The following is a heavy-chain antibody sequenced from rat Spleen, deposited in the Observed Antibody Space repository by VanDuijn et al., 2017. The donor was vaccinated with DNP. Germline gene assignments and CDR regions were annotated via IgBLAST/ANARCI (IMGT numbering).Heavy chain of an antibody. V-gene: IGHV5S10*01. CDR3: ATNGSISTISTGAMDV. CDR1: GLTFSDYS. D-gene: IGHD1-2*01. CDR2: IVYDGSGA. J-gene: IGHJ4*01. Sequence: EVQLVESGGGLVQPGRSLKLSRAASGLTFSDYSMAWVRQAPKKGLEWVATIVYDGSGAYYGDSVTGRFTISRDNAKRTLYLQMESLTSEDTATYYCATNGSISTISTGAMDVWGQGTSVTVSS.